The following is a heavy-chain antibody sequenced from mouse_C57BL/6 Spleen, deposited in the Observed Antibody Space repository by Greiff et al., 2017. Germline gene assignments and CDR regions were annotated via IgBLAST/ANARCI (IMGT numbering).Heavy chain of an antibody. J-gene: IGHJ1*03. V-gene: IGHV5-6*01. CDR3: ARHEGVLRRGYFDV. Sequence: EVKLVESGGDLVKPGGSLKLSCAASGFTFSSYGMSWVRQTPDKRLEWVATISSGGSYTYYPDSVKGRFTIARDNAKNTLYLQMSSLKSEDTAMYYCARHEGVLRRGYFDVWGTGTTVTVSS. CDR2: ISSGGSYT. D-gene: IGHD1-1*01. CDR1: GFTFSSYG.